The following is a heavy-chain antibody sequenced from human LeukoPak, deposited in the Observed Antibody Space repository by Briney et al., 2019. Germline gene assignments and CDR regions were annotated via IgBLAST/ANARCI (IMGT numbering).Heavy chain of an antibody. CDR2: INPNSGGT. D-gene: IGHD2-2*01. CDR3: ARAYCSSTSCYRAFDY. V-gene: IGHV1-2*02. Sequence: ASVKVSCKASGYTFTSYGISWVRQAPGQGLEWMGWINPNSGGTNYAQKFQGRVTMTRDTSISTAYMELSRLRSDDTAVYYCARAYCSSTSCYRAFDYWGQGTLVTVSS. J-gene: IGHJ4*02. CDR1: GYTFTSYG.